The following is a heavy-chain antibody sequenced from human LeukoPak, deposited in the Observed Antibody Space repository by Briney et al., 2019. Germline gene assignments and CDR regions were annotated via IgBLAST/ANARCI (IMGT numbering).Heavy chain of an antibody. J-gene: IGHJ5*02. CDR2: MNPNSGNT. CDR1: GYAFTSYD. Sequence: PKASVKVSCKASGYAFTSYDINWVRQATGQGLEWMGWMNPNSGNTGYAQKFQGRVTMTRNTSISTAYMELSSLRSEDTAVYYCARGRANRITIFGVVIPQKNWFDPWGQGTLVTVSS. D-gene: IGHD3-3*01. V-gene: IGHV1-8*01. CDR3: ARGRANRITIFGVVIPQKNWFDP.